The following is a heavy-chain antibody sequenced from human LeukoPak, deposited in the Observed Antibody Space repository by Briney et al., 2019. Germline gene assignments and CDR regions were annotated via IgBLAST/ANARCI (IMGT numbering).Heavy chain of an antibody. CDR3: ARDGRIVVPAAIGAFDI. Sequence: SETLSLTCTVSGGSISSGDYYWSWIRQPPGKGLEWIGYIYYSGSTYYNPSLKSRVTISVDTSKNQFSLKLSSVTAADTAVYYCARDGRIVVPAAIGAFDIWGQGTMVTVSS. CDR1: GGSISSGDYY. V-gene: IGHV4-30-4*08. J-gene: IGHJ3*02. CDR2: IYYSGST. D-gene: IGHD2-2*01.